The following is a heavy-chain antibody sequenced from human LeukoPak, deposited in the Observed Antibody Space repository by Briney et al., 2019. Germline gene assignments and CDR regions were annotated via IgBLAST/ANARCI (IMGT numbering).Heavy chain of an antibody. D-gene: IGHD2-2*01. CDR1: RSSISNYW. J-gene: IGHJ4*02. CDR2: IQPDGSEK. V-gene: IGHV3-7*01. Sequence: PGGSLRLSCAASRSSISNYWMSWVRQPPGKGLEWVATIQPDGSEKYYVDSVKGRFTISRDNAKNSLYLQMNSLRAEDTAVYYCARDGIVVVPAADHLAYPYFDYWGQGTLVTVSS. CDR3: ARDGIVVVPAADHLAYPYFDY.